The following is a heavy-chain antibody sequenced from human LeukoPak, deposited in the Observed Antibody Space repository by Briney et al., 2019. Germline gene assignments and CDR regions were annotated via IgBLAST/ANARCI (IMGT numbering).Heavy chain of an antibody. Sequence: PSETLSLTCAVYGGSFSGYYWSWIRQPPGKGLEWIGEINHSGSTNYSPSLKSRVTISVDTSKNRFSLKLSSVTAADTAVYYCARGDYGDYVFGLGLWGQGTLVTVSS. CDR1: GGSFSGYY. V-gene: IGHV4-34*01. D-gene: IGHD4-17*01. CDR3: ARGDYGDYVFGLGL. J-gene: IGHJ4*02. CDR2: INHSGST.